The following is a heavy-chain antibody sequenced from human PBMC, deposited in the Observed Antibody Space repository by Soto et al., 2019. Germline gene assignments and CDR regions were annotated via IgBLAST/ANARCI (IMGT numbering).Heavy chain of an antibody. J-gene: IGHJ4*02. D-gene: IGHD3-16*02. Sequence: SVKVSCKASGGTFSSYTISWVRQAPGQGLEWMGRIIPILGIANYAQKFQGRVTITADKSTSTAYMELSSLRSEDTAVYYCAREKGDYIWGSYRTDLFDYWGQGTLVTSPQ. V-gene: IGHV1-69*04. CDR2: IIPILGIA. CDR1: GGTFSSYT. CDR3: AREKGDYIWGSYRTDLFDY.